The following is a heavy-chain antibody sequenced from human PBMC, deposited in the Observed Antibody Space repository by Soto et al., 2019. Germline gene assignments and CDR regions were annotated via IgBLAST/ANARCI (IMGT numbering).Heavy chain of an antibody. CDR2: IYYSGST. J-gene: IGHJ4*02. CDR1: GGSISGNYNY. CDR3: ARLATRYYFDY. V-gene: IGHV4-61*05. Sequence: SETLSLTCTVSGGSISGNYNYWGWIRQPPGKGLEWIVYIYYSGSTNYNPSLKSRVTISVDTSKNQFSLKMSSVTAADTAVYYCARLATRYYFDYWGQGTLVTVSS. D-gene: IGHD1-1*01.